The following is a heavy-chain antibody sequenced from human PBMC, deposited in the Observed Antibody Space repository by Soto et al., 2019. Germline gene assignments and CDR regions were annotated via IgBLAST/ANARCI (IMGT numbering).Heavy chain of an antibody. D-gene: IGHD3-10*01. J-gene: IGHJ4*02. Sequence: QVQLVQSGAEVKKPGSSVKVSCKASGYTFTSYGISWVRQAPGQGLEWMGWISAYKGNTNYAQKLQGRVTMTTDTSTSKAEMEMRSLRSDDTAVHYCAGAADGSGSYTGGYWGQGTLVTVSS. CDR3: AGAADGSGSYTGGY. CDR1: GYTFTSYG. V-gene: IGHV1-18*01. CDR2: ISAYKGNT.